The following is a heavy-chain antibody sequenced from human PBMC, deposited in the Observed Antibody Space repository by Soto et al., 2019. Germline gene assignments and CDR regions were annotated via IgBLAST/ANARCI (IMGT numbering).Heavy chain of an antibody. CDR2: IYYSGST. J-gene: IGHJ4*02. V-gene: IGHV4-59*01. Sequence: PSETLSLTCTVSGGSISSYYWSWIRQPPGKGLEWIGYIYYSGSTNYNPSLKSRVTISVDTSKNQFSLKLSSVTAADTAVYYCARTYGSALDYWGQGTLVTVS. CDR3: ARTYGSALDY. D-gene: IGHD3-10*01. CDR1: GGSISSYY.